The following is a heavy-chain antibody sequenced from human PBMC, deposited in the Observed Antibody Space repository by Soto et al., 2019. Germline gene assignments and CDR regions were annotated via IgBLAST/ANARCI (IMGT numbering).Heavy chain of an antibody. CDR3: TTDGFSGIVGI. CDR2: IKSKTSSETR. D-gene: IGHD3-22*01. J-gene: IGHJ3*02. Sequence: GGSLRLSCAASGFPFTTAWMTWVRQAPGKELEWVGRIKSKTSSETRDYAAPVKGRFTISRDDSKNMLYLEMNSLKIEDTGVYYCTTDGFSGIVGIWGQGTMVTVSS. CDR1: GFPFTTAW. V-gene: IGHV3-15*01.